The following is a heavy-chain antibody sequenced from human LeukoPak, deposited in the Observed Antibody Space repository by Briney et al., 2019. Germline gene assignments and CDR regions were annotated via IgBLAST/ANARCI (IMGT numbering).Heavy chain of an antibody. CDR3: ARAVPGRGYSYGLIDY. V-gene: IGHV4-34*01. CDR2: INHSGST. Sequence: SETLSLTCAVYGGSFSGYYWSWIRQPPGKGLEWIGEINHSGSTNYNPSLKSRVTISVDTSKNQFSLKLSSVTAADTAVYYCARAVPGRGYSYGLIDYWGQGTLVTVSS. D-gene: IGHD5-18*01. J-gene: IGHJ4*02. CDR1: GGSFSGYY.